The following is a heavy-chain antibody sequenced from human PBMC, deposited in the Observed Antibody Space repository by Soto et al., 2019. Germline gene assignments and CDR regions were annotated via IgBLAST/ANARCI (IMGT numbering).Heavy chain of an antibody. CDR1: GGSISSSSYY. CDR3: ARLSGIQLWSGYSFDY. V-gene: IGHV4-39*01. D-gene: IGHD5-18*01. Sequence: SETLSLTCTVSGGSISSSSYYWGWIRQPPGKGLEWIGSIYYSGSTYYNPSLKSRVTISVDTSKNQFSLKLSSVTAADTAVYYCARLSGIQLWSGYSFDYWGQGTLVTVSS. J-gene: IGHJ4*02. CDR2: IYYSGST.